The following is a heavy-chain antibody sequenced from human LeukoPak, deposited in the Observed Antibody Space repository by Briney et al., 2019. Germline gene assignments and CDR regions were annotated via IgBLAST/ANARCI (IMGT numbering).Heavy chain of an antibody. CDR3: ARDLRTQLWSGEDHGMDV. Sequence: GGSLRLSCAASGFTFSSYSMNWVCQAPGKGLEWVSSISSSSSYIDYADSVKGRFTISRDNAKNSLYLQMNSLRAEDTAVYYCARDLRTQLWSGEDHGMDVWGQGTTVTVSS. J-gene: IGHJ6*02. CDR2: ISSSSSYI. V-gene: IGHV3-21*01. D-gene: IGHD5-18*01. CDR1: GFTFSSYS.